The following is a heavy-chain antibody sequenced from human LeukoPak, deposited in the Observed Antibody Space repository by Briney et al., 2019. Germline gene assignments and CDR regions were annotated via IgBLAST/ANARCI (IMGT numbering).Heavy chain of an antibody. V-gene: IGHV4-39*01. CDR2: IYYSGST. CDR1: GGSISSNTYY. J-gene: IGHJ5*02. CDR3: ARLKDYYGLGSYHNWFDP. D-gene: IGHD3-10*01. Sequence: PSETLSLTCSVSGGSISSNTYYWGWIRQPPGKGLEWIGSIYYSGSTYYNPSLKSRVTISVDTSKNQFSLKLSSVTAADTAVYYCARLKDYYGLGSYHNWFDPWGQGTLVTVSS.